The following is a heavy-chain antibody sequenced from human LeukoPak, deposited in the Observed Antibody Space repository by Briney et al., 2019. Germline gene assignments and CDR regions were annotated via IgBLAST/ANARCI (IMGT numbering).Heavy chain of an antibody. CDR1: GYSISSGYY. J-gene: IGHJ5*02. CDR3: ARGHGGYCSSTSCPRGVFDP. CDR2: IYHSGST. D-gene: IGHD2-2*01. V-gene: IGHV4-38-2*01. Sequence: SETLSLTCAVSGYSISSGYYWGWIRQPPGKGLEWIGSIYHSGSTYYNPSLKSRVTISVDTSKNQFSLKLSSVTAADTAVYYCARGHGGYCSSTSCPRGVFDPWGQGTLVTVSS.